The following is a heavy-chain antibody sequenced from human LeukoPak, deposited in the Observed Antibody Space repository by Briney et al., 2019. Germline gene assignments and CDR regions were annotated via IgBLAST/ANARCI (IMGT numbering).Heavy chain of an antibody. Sequence: GGSLRLSCAASGFTFDDYGLSWVRHAPGKGLVWVSRINSDGSSTSYADSVKGRFTISRDNAKNTLYLQMNSLRAEDTAVYYCARDRVITFGGVIVGTIDYWGQGTLVTVSS. J-gene: IGHJ4*02. CDR2: INSDGSST. V-gene: IGHV3-74*01. CDR3: ARDRVITFGGVIVGTIDY. D-gene: IGHD3-16*02. CDR1: GFTFDDYG.